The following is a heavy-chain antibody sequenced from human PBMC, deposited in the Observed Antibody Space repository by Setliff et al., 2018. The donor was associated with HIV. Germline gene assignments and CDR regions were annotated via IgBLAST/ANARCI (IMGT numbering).Heavy chain of an antibody. CDR1: GGSFTSYP. CDR2: IIPIVTIA. V-gene: IGHV1-69*04. D-gene: IGHD3-22*01. Sequence: SCKASGGSFTSYPFSWVRQAPGQGLEWMGRIIPIVTIAHYAEQFVGRVTITADKSTSTTYMEVSSLRSEDTAVYYCARERPGDHYESTGYQLADWFDPWGQGTLGTAPQ. CDR3: ARERPGDHYESTGYQLADWFDP. J-gene: IGHJ5*02.